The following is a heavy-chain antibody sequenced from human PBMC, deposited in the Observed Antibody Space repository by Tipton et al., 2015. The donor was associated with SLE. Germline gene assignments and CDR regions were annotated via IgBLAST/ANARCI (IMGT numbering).Heavy chain of an antibody. CDR2: INHSGST. CDR1: GGSISSSSYY. Sequence: TLSLTCTVSGGSISSSSYYWGWIRQSPGKGLEWIGEINHSGSTNYNPSLKSRVTISVDTSKNQFSLKLSSVTAADTAVYYCAREGRREQLALDYWGQGTLVTVSS. D-gene: IGHD6-6*01. J-gene: IGHJ4*02. CDR3: AREGRREQLALDY. V-gene: IGHV4-39*07.